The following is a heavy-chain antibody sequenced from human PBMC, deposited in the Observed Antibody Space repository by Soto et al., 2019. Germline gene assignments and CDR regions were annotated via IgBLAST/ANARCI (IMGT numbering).Heavy chain of an antibody. Sequence: SLRLSCAASGFTFRDYYMTWIRQAPGKGLEWVSYISSSGTGIYYADSVKGRFTISRDNAKNSLYLQMSSLRAEDTAVFYCARAYSDAFDIWGQGTMVTV. D-gene: IGHD2-15*01. V-gene: IGHV3-11*01. CDR3: ARAYSDAFDI. J-gene: IGHJ3*02. CDR1: GFTFRDYY. CDR2: ISSSGTGI.